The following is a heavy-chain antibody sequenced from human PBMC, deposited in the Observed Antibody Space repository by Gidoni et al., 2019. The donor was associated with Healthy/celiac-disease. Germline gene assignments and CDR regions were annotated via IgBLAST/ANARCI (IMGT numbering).Heavy chain of an antibody. Sequence: VQLPHCGTGLLTTSQTRCVSCGVSVEIFSGYVSFWIRQPPGKGLEGIGEINHSGSTNYNPSLKSRLTISVDASKNHFSLKLSFVTGSDTAVYYCARAYCGGDCYAYLYYYFGLDVWGQGTTVTVS. D-gene: IGHD2-21*02. CDR2: INHSGST. V-gene: IGHV4-34*02. CDR1: VEIFSGYV. J-gene: IGHJ6*02. CDR3: ARAYCGGDCYAYLYYYFGLDV.